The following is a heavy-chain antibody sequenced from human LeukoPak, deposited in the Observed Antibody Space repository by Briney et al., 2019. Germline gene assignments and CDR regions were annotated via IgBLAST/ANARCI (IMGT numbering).Heavy chain of an antibody. V-gene: IGHV3-66*01. Sequence: GGSLRLSCAASGFTVSNNFVNWVRQAPGKGLQWVSVIYSGGSTYYADSVKGRFTISRDTSKNTLYLQMNSLRVEDTAVYYCARDGDFGYWGQGTLVIVSS. CDR2: IYSGGST. J-gene: IGHJ4*02. CDR3: ARDGDFGY. CDR1: GFTVSNNF. D-gene: IGHD4-17*01.